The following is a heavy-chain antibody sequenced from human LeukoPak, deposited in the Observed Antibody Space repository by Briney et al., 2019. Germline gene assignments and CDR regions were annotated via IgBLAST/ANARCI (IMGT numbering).Heavy chain of an antibody. J-gene: IGHJ4*02. V-gene: IGHV4-39*01. D-gene: IGHD2-2*01. CDR1: GDSISSSSYY. CDR2: IYYSGST. CDR3: ARSNQLLGNFDY. Sequence: PSETLSLTCTVSGDSISSSSYYWGWIRQPPGKGLEWIGSIYYSGSTYYNPSLKSRVTISVDTSKNQFSLKLSSLTAADTAGYYCARSNQLLGNFDYWGQGTLVTVSS.